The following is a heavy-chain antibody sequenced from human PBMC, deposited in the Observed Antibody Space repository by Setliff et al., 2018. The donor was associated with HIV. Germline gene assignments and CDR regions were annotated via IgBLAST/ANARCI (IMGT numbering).Heavy chain of an antibody. CDR3: AKVNGYCSGGSCHGYNAMDV. D-gene: IGHD2-15*01. J-gene: IGHJ6*02. V-gene: IGHV4-39*01. CDR2: FYYSGST. CDR1: GGSIDNNKYY. Sequence: SETLSLTCSVSGGSIDNNKYYWTWIRQPPGKSLEWIGAFYYSGSTFYTPSLKSRLTISADMSTNQLSLKLSSVTAADTAVYYCAKVNGYCSGGSCHGYNAMDVWGQGTTVTVSS.